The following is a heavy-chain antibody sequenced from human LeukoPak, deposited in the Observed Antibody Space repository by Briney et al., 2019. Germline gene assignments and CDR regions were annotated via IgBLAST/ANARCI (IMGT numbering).Heavy chain of an antibody. V-gene: IGHV4-61*02. CDR2: VYTSGST. CDR1: GGSISSGSYD. J-gene: IGHJ3*02. Sequence: SETLSLTCTVSGGSISSGSYDWSWIRQPAGKGLDWIGRVYTSGSTNYKPSLKSRVTISVDTSKNQLSLKLSSVTAADTAVYYCARGTGNAFDIWGQGTMVTVS. D-gene: IGHD1-14*01. CDR3: ARGTGNAFDI.